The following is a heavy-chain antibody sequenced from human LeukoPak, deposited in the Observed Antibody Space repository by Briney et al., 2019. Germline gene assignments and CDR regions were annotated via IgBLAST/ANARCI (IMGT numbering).Heavy chain of an antibody. CDR1: GGSISSYY. CDR2: IYYSGST. CDR3: ARAGGYCSSTSCYLGSWFDP. V-gene: IGHV4-59*01. Sequence: SETLSLTCTVSGGSISSYYWSWLRQPPGKGLELIGYIYYSGSTNYNPSLKSRVTISVDTSKNQFSLKLSSVTAADTAVYYCARAGGYCSSTSCYLGSWFDPWGQGTLVTVSS. D-gene: IGHD2-2*01. J-gene: IGHJ5*02.